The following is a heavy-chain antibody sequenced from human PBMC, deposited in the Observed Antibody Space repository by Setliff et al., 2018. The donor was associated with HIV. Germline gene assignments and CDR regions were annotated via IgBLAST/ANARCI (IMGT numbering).Heavy chain of an antibody. V-gene: IGHV3-23*01. CDR3: AKVDNGHCTSASCRDFDY. CDR1: GFTFDDFG. D-gene: IGHD2-2*03. CDR2: IDPSGSRI. Sequence: GGSLRLSCAASGFTFDDFGMTWVRQRPGKGLEWVSAIDPSGSRIFYSDSVKGRFTISRDNSKNTLYLQMNSLTAEDTAVYYCAKVDNGHCTSASCRDFDYWGQGTLVTVSS. J-gene: IGHJ4*02.